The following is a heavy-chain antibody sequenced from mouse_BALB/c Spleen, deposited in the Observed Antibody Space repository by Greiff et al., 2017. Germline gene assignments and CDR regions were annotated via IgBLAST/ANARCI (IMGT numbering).Heavy chain of an antibody. Sequence: VQLQQSGAELARPGASVKLSCKASGYTFTSYWMQWVKQRPGQGLEWIGAIYPGDGDTRYTQKFKGKATLTADKSSSTAYMQLSSLASEDSAVYYCARSLYGSSSFDYWGQGTTLTVSS. J-gene: IGHJ2*01. CDR3: ARSLYGSSSFDY. D-gene: IGHD1-1*01. CDR2: IYPGDGDT. CDR1: GYTFTSYW. V-gene: IGHV1-87*01.